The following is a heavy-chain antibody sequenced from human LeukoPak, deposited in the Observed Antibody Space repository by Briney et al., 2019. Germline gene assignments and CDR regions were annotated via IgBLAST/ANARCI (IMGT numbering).Heavy chain of an antibody. V-gene: IGHV1-46*01. J-gene: IGHJ4*02. CDR3: ARDRGCSSTSCYTNLDY. D-gene: IGHD2-2*02. CDR2: INPSGGST. CDR1: GGTFSSYA. Sequence: ASVKVSCKASGGTFSSYAISWVRQAPGQGLEWMGIINPSGGSTSYAQKFQGRVTMTRDMSTSTVYMELSSLRSEDTAVYYCARDRGCSSTSCYTNLDYWGQGTLVTVSS.